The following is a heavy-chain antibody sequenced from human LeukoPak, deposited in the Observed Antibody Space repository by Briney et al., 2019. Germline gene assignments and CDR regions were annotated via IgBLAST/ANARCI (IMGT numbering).Heavy chain of an antibody. V-gene: IGHV3-15*01. Sequence: PGGSLRLSCSTSGFSFSNAWMSWVRQAPGKGLEWVGRIKSNSNDGTTDYAAPVTGRFTISRDDSKATLYLQMHSLTTEDTALYYCTTVEPNYYGSGSYYQGFDRLDYWGQGTLVTVSS. CDR1: GFSFSNAW. D-gene: IGHD3-10*01. J-gene: IGHJ4*02. CDR3: TTVEPNYYGSGSYYQGFDRLDY. CDR2: IKSNSNDGTT.